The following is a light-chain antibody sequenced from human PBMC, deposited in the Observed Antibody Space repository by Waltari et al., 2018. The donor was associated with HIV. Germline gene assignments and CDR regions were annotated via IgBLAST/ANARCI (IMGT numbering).Light chain of an antibody. J-gene: IGLJ3*02. CDR3: QVWESSTDHWV. CDR1: NIGSES. V-gene: IGLV3-21*02. Sequence: SYVLTQPPSVSVAPGQTARITCGGDNIGSESVHWYQQKPGQAPLLRVYDDSDRTSGIPERFSGSNSGDTATLSIRRVEAGDEADYYCQVWESSTDHWVFGGGTKLTV. CDR2: DDS.